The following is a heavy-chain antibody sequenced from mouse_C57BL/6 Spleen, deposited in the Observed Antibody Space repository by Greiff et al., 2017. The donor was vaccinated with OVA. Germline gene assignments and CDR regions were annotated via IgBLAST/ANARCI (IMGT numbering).Heavy chain of an antibody. CDR3: ARQEGLGRGFAY. Sequence: EVQLVESGGGLVKPGGSLKLSCAASGFTFSSYTMSWVRQTPEKRLEWVATISGGGGNTYYPDSVKGRFTISRDNAKNTLYLQMSSLRSEDTALYYCARQEGLGRGFAYWGQGTLVTVSA. CDR1: GFTFSSYT. D-gene: IGHD4-1*01. J-gene: IGHJ3*01. CDR2: ISGGGGNT. V-gene: IGHV5-9*01.